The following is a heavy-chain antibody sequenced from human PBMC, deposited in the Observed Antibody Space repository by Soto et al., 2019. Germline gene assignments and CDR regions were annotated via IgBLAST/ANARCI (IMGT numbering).Heavy chain of an antibody. Sequence: SVKVSCKASGGTFSSYAISWVRQAPGQGLEWMGGIIPIFGTANYAQKFQGRVTITADEPTSTAYMELSSLRSEDTAVYYCARPLVVVITNDAFDIWGQGTMVTVSS. CDR3: ARPLVVVITNDAFDI. CDR2: IIPIFGTA. V-gene: IGHV1-69*13. D-gene: IGHD3-22*01. J-gene: IGHJ3*02. CDR1: GGTFSSYA.